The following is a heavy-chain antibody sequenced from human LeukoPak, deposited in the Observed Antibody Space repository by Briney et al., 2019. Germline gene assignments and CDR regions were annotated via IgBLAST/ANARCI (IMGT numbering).Heavy chain of an antibody. V-gene: IGHV1-2*02. J-gene: IGHJ4*02. D-gene: IGHD5-12*01. Sequence: ASVKVSCKASGYTFTGYYMHWARQAPGQGLEWMGWINPNSGGTNYAQKFQGRVTMARDTSISTAYMELSRLRSDDTAVYYCATPERGYSGYDFGSWGQGTLVTVSS. CDR1: GYTFTGYY. CDR2: INPNSGGT. CDR3: ATPERGYSGYDFGS.